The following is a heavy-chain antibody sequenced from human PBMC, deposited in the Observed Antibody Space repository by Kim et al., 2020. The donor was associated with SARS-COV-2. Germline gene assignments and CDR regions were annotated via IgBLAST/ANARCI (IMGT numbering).Heavy chain of an antibody. CDR1: GGSISSSSYY. Sequence: SETLSLTCTVSGGSISSSSYYWGWIRQPPGKGLEWIGSIYYSGSTYYNPSLKSRVTISVDTSKNQFSLKLSSVTAADTAVYYCARHARRDGYTDYYYYGMDVWGQGTTVTVYS. CDR2: IYYSGST. D-gene: IGHD5-12*01. V-gene: IGHV4-39*01. J-gene: IGHJ6*02. CDR3: ARHARRDGYTDYYYYGMDV.